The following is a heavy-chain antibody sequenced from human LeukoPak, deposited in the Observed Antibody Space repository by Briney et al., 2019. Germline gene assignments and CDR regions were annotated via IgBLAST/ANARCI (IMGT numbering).Heavy chain of an antibody. CDR1: GFTFSMYW. CDR2: ISYDGSRK. D-gene: IGHD3-22*01. V-gene: IGHV3-30-3*01. Sequence: GGSLRLSCAASGFTFSMYWMSWVRQAPGKGLEWVAVISYDGSRKYHADSVKGRFTISRDNSKNTLYLQMNSLRAEDTAVYYCAGAILVVITEIDYWGQGTLVTVSS. CDR3: AGAILVVITEIDY. J-gene: IGHJ4*02.